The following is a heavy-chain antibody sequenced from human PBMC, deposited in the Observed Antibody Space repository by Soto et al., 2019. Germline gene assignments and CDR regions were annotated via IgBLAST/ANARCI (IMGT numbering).Heavy chain of an antibody. CDR1: GGTFSSYA. Sequence: GASVKVSCKASGGTFSSYAISWVRQAPGQGLEWMGGIIPIFGTANYAQKFQGRVTITADESTSTAYMELSSLRSEDTAVYYCARVNRRQRLVQSWFDPWGQGTLVTVSS. D-gene: IGHD6-13*01. CDR2: IIPIFGTA. J-gene: IGHJ5*02. V-gene: IGHV1-69*13. CDR3: ARVNRRQRLVQSWFDP.